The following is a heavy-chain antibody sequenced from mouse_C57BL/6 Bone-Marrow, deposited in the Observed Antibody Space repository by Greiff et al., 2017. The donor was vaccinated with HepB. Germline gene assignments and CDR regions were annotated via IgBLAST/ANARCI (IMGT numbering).Heavy chain of an antibody. Sequence: QVHVKQPGAELVRPGSSVKLSCKASGYTFTSYWMDWVKQRPGQGLEWIGNIYPSDSETHYNQKFKDKATLTVDKSSSTAYMQLSSLTSEDSAVYYCARGVLLRLDYWGQGTTLTVSS. CDR3: ARGVLLRLDY. CDR1: GYTFTSYW. CDR2: IYPSDSET. J-gene: IGHJ2*01. V-gene: IGHV1-61*01. D-gene: IGHD1-1*01.